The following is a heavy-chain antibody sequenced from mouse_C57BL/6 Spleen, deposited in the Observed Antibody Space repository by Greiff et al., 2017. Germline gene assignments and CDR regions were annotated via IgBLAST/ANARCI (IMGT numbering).Heavy chain of an antibody. CDR3: ARRDYYGSREGYFDV. Sequence: VQLQQSGPELVKPGASVKISCKASGYSFTGYFMNWVMQSHGKSLEWIGRINPYNGDTFYNQKFKGKATLTVDKSSSTAHMELRSLTSEDSAVYYCARRDYYGSREGYFDVWGTGTTVTVSS. D-gene: IGHD1-1*01. J-gene: IGHJ1*03. CDR2: INPYNGDT. CDR1: GYSFTGYF. V-gene: IGHV1-20*01.